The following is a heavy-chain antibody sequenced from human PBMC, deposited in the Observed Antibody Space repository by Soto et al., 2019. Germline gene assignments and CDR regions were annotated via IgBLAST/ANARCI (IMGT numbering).Heavy chain of an antibody. CDR1: GFIFSTYS. CDR2: VSPSGDST. J-gene: IGHJ6*02. CDR3: VKEPDV. Sequence: GGSLRPSCEASGFIFSTYSMTWVRQVPGKGLEWVAAVSPSGDSTYYADSLKGRLTISRDNSKNTVFLQMNSLSADGTGLYYCVKEPDVWGQGISVTVSS. V-gene: IGHV3-23*01.